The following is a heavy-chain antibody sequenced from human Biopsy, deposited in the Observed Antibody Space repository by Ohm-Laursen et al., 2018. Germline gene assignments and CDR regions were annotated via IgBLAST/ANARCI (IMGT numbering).Heavy chain of an antibody. CDR2: MNPKSGKT. D-gene: IGHD1-1*01. V-gene: IGHV1-8*02. J-gene: IGHJ4*02. CDR1: GNTFATYH. CDR3: ARAVRNQLVSEY. Sequence: VSSVKVSCNASGNTFATYHIHWVRQAPGQGPEWMGWMNPKSGKTGYEQKFRGRVTMTSDTSISTAYMELSSLGSEDTAAYYCARAVRNQLVSEYWGQGTLVTVSS.